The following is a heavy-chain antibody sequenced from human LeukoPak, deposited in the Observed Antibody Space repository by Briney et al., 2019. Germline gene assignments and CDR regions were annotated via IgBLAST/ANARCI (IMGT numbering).Heavy chain of an antibody. D-gene: IGHD5-12*01. CDR3: AKWNSGYDAFDI. J-gene: IGHJ3*02. V-gene: IGHV3-23*01. CDR1: GFTFSSYA. Sequence: PGGSLRLSCAASGFTFSSYAMSWVRQAPGKGLEWVSAISGSGGSTYYADSVKGRPTISRDNSKNTLYLQMNSLRAEDTAVYYCAKWNSGYDAFDIWGQGTMVTVSS. CDR2: ISGSGGST.